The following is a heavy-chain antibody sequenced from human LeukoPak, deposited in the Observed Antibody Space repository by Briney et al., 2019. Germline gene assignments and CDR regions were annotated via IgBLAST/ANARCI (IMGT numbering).Heavy chain of an antibody. CDR2: INPSGGST. CDR1: GYTFTSYY. J-gene: IGHJ4*02. D-gene: IGHD5-18*01. V-gene: IGHV1-46*03. CDR3: ARDLGGYSCGPYFDY. Sequence: GASVKVSCKASGYTFTSYYMHWVRQAPGQGLEWMGIINPSGGSTSYAQKFQGRVTMTRDTSTSTVYMELSSLRSEDTAVYYCARDLGGYSCGPYFDYWGQGTLVTVSS.